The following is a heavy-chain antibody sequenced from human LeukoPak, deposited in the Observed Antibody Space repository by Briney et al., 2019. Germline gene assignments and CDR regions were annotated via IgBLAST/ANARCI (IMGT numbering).Heavy chain of an antibody. CDR2: ISGSGGST. J-gene: IGHJ4*02. V-gene: IGHV3-23*01. Sequence: GGSLRLSCAASGFTFSTYAMSWVRQAPGKGLEWVSTISGSGGSTYYADSVKGRFTISRDNAKNSLYLQMNSLRAEDTAVYYCARGRVGATLLNWGQGTLVTVSS. CDR1: GFTFSTYA. D-gene: IGHD1-26*01. CDR3: ARGRVGATLLN.